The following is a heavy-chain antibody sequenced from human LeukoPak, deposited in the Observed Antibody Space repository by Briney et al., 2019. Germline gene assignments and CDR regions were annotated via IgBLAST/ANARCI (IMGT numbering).Heavy chain of an antibody. Sequence: ASVKVSCKTYGGTFSSYAIIWVRQAPGQGLEWMGGIIPIFGTANYAQKFQGRVTITADESTSTAYMELSSLRSEDTAVYYCAREGPSTRLAFDIWGQGTMVTVSS. D-gene: IGHD1-1*01. CDR3: AREGPSTRLAFDI. J-gene: IGHJ3*02. CDR1: GGTFSSYA. CDR2: IIPIFGTA. V-gene: IGHV1-69*13.